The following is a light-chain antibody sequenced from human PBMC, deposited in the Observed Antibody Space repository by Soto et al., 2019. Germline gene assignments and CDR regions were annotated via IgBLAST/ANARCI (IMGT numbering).Light chain of an antibody. CDR3: SSYAVTDIFV. CDR1: SSDVGGYNY. Sequence: QSVLTQPPSASGSPGQSVTISCTGTSSDVGGYNYVSWYQQHPGKAPKVIIYEVSKRPSGVPDRFSGSKSGSTASLTVSGLQAEDEADYSRSSYAVTDIFVFGTGTKSPS. V-gene: IGLV2-8*01. J-gene: IGLJ1*01. CDR2: EVS.